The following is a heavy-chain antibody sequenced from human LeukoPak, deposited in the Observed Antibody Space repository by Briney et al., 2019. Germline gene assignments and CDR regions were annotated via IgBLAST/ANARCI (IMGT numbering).Heavy chain of an antibody. CDR2: ISADGSST. Sequence: GGSLRLSCAASGFTFSRFSMHWVRQVPGKGLVWVSRISADGSSTNYADSVKGRFTISRDNSKNMLYLQMNSLRAEDTAVYYCAQSGGTDGWGQGTTVTVSS. J-gene: IGHJ6*02. CDR1: GFTFSRFS. CDR3: AQSGGTDG. V-gene: IGHV3-74*01.